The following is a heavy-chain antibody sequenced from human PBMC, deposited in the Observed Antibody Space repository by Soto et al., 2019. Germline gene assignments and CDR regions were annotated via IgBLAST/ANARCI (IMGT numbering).Heavy chain of an antibody. CDR2: IYYSGST. V-gene: IGHV4-59*01. D-gene: IGHD6-13*01. J-gene: IGHJ6*02. CDR1: GGSISSYY. Sequence: SETLSLTCTVSGGSISSYYWSWIRQPPGKGLEWIGYIYYSGSTNYNPSLKSRVTISVDTSKNQFSLKLSSVTAADTAVYYCARETGYSSSWYEGGYYYGLDVWGQGTTVTVSS. CDR3: ARETGYSSSWYEGGYYYGLDV.